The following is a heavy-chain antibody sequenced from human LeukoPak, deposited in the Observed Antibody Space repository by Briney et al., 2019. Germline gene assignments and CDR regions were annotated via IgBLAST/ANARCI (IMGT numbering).Heavy chain of an antibody. CDR2: ISSSGSTI. CDR1: GSTFSSYE. J-gene: IGHJ3*02. Sequence: AGGSLRLSCAASGSTFSSYEMNWVRQAPGKGLEWVSYISSSGSTIYYADSVKGRFTISRDNAKNSLYLQMNSLRAEDTAVYYCAREGYYYDSSGYYPHAFDIWGQGTMVTVSS. CDR3: AREGYYYDSSGYYPHAFDI. V-gene: IGHV3-48*03. D-gene: IGHD3-22*01.